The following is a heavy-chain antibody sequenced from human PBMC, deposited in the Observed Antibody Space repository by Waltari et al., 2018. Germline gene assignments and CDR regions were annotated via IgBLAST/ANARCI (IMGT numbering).Heavy chain of an antibody. CDR1: GDSISSGSYY. V-gene: IGHV4-39*07. CDR3: ARRLQCHYDISGANVFDV. D-gene: IGHD3-22*01. Sequence: QLQLQESGPGLVKPSETLSLTCTVSGDSISSGSYYWGWIRQPPGKGLEWIGSIYYSGSTYYNPSLRSRVTISVDTSKNQFSLKLRSVTAADTAVYFCARRLQCHYDISGANVFDVWGQGTMVTVSS. CDR2: IYYSGST. J-gene: IGHJ3*01.